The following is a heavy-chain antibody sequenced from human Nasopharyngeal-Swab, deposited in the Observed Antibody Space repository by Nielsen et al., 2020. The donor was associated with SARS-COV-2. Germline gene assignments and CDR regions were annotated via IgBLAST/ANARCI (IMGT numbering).Heavy chain of an antibody. Sequence: ASVKVSCKASGYTFTSYYMHWVRQAPGQGLEWRGIINPSGGSTSYAQKFQGRVTMTRHTSTSTVYMELSSLRSEYTAVYYCARDSTVVTRGLFDYWGQGTLVTVSS. J-gene: IGHJ4*02. V-gene: IGHV1-46*01. D-gene: IGHD4-23*01. CDR3: ARDSTVVTRGLFDY. CDR1: GYTFTSYY. CDR2: INPSGGST.